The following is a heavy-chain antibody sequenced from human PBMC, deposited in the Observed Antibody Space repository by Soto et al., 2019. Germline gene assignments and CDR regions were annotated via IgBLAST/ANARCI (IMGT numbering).Heavy chain of an antibody. V-gene: IGHV3-23*01. CDR1: GFTFSNYA. D-gene: IGHD3-22*01. CDR3: ASRAYYDSSGYYYYYFDY. Sequence: GGSLRLSCAASGFTFSNYAMSWVRQAPGKGLEWVSAISSSGSNTYYADSVKGRFTISRDNSKNTLYLQMSSLRAEDTAVYYCASRAYYDSSGYYYYYFDYWGQGTLVTSPQ. CDR2: ISSSGSNT. J-gene: IGHJ4*02.